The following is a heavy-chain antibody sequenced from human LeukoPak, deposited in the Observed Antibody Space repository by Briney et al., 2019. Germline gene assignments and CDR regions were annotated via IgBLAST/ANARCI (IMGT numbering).Heavy chain of an antibody. D-gene: IGHD3-10*02. CDR3: ARDLRGITMLGY. V-gene: IGHV4-59*11. J-gene: IGHJ4*02. Sequence: SETLSLTCTVSGGSISSHYWSWIRQPPGKGLEWIGYIYYSGSTNYNPSLKSRVTISVDTSKNQFSLKLSSVTAADTAVCYCARDLRGITMLGYWGQGTLVTVSS. CDR2: IYYSGST. CDR1: GGSISSHY.